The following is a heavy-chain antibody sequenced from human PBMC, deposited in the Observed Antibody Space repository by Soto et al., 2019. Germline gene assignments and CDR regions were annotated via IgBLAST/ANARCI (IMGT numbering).Heavy chain of an antibody. V-gene: IGHV3-23*01. CDR3: VKYLVRSLYRCSDP. CDR1: GFTFSSYG. Sequence: GGSLRLSCAASGFTFSSYGMSWVRQAPGKGLEWVSVISDGGGSTFYADSVKGRFTISRDNSKNTLYLQMNGLRADDTAVYYCVKYLVRSLYRCSDPWCQGTLVTRSS. D-gene: IGHD1-26*01. J-gene: IGHJ5*02. CDR2: ISDGGGST.